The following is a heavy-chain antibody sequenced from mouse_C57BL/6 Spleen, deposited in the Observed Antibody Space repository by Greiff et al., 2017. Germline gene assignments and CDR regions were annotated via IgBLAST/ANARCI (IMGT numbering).Heavy chain of an antibody. CDR2: FHPYNDDT. J-gene: IGHJ1*03. V-gene: IGHV1-47*01. Sequence: VQLQQSGAELVKPGASVKMSCKASGYTFTTYPIEWMKQNHGKSLEWIGNFHPYNDDTKYNEKFTGKATLTVEKSSSTVYLELSRLTSDDSAVYYCARRITTVVATDLYFYVWGTETTVTFSS. CDR1: GYTFTTYP. D-gene: IGHD1-1*01. CDR3: ARRITTVVATDLYFYV.